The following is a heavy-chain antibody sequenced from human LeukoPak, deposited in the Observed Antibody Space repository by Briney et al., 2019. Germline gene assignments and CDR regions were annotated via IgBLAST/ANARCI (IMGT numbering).Heavy chain of an antibody. Sequence: SETLSLTCTVSGGSISSHYWSWIWQPPGKGLEWIGYIYYSGSTNYNPSLKSRVTISVDTSKNQFSLKLSSVTAADTAAYYCARDHYDFWSGYYKEKGYYMDVWGKGTTVTVSS. J-gene: IGHJ6*03. D-gene: IGHD3-3*01. CDR2: IYYSGST. CDR3: ARDHYDFWSGYYKEKGYYMDV. CDR1: GGSISSHY. V-gene: IGHV4-59*11.